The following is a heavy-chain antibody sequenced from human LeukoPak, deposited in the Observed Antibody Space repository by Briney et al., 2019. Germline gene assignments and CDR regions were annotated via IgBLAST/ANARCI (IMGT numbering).Heavy chain of an antibody. CDR2: INPSGGST. CDR3: ASGYCSSTSCSQQLVPFDY. J-gene: IGHJ4*02. Sequence: ASVKVSCKASGYTFTSYYIHWVRQAPGQGLEWMGIINPSGGSTSYAQKFQGRVTMTRDTSTSTVYMELSSLRSEDTAVYYCASGYCSSTSCSQQLVPFDYWGQGTLVTVSS. D-gene: IGHD2-2*03. V-gene: IGHV1-46*01. CDR1: GYTFTSYY.